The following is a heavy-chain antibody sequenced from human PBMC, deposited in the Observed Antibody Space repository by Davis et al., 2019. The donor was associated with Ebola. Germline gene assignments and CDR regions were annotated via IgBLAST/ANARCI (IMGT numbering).Heavy chain of an antibody. Sequence: PSETLSLTCAVYGGSFSGYYWSWIRQPPGKGLEWIGEINHSGSTNYNPSLKSRVTISVDTSKNQFSLKLSSVTAADTAVYYCARGAAARLQHYNWFDPWGQGTLVTVSS. CDR2: INHSGST. D-gene: IGHD6-6*01. V-gene: IGHV4-34*01. CDR3: ARGAAARLQHYNWFDP. CDR1: GGSFSGYY. J-gene: IGHJ5*02.